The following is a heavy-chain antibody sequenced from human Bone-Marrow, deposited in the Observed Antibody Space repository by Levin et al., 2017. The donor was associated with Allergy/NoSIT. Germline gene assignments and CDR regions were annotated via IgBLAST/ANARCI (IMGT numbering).Heavy chain of an antibody. CDR2: IIPLFGTA. V-gene: IGHV1-69*13. CDR3: AHRSDSLYAYGLDV. J-gene: IGHJ6*02. D-gene: IGHD5/OR15-5a*01. Sequence: SVKVSCKAFGDTFNKYVITWVRQAPGQGLEWVGGIIPLFGTANYAQKLQGRVTITADESTTMSYMELNSLRSEDTAVYYCAHRSDSLYAYGLDVWGQGTTVTVSS. CDR1: GDTFNKYV.